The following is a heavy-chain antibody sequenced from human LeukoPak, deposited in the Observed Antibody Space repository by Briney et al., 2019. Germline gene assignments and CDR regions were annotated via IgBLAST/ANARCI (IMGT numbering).Heavy chain of an antibody. V-gene: IGHV3-53*01. CDR2: IYSGGST. D-gene: IGHD3-9*01. Sequence: PGGSLRLSCAASGFTVSSNYMSWVRQAPGKGLEWVSVIYSGGSTYYADSVKGRFTIFRDHSKNTLYLQMNSLRAEDTAVYYCASSRDILTGYTPLGGYFDYWGQGTLVTVSS. CDR3: ASSRDILTGYTPLGGYFDY. CDR1: GFTVSSNY. J-gene: IGHJ4*02.